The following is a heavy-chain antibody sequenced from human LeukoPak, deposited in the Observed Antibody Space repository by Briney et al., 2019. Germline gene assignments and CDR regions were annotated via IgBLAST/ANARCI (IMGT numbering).Heavy chain of an antibody. J-gene: IGHJ6*03. Sequence: SETLSLTCTVSGGSISSSSYYWGWIRQPPGKGLEWIGGIYYSGSTYYNPSLKSRVTISVDTSKNQFSLKLSSVTAADAAVYYCARDSGYERSSGYSHYYMDVWGKGTTVTISS. CDR2: IYYSGST. CDR1: GGSISSSSYY. CDR3: ARDSGYERSSGYSHYYMDV. V-gene: IGHV4-39*07. D-gene: IGHD3-22*01.